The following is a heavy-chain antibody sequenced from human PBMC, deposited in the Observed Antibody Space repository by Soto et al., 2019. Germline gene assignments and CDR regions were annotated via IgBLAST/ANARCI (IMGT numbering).Heavy chain of an antibody. CDR1: GFTLTDSA. J-gene: IGHJ6*02. CDR3: AADSQQVGSGGYSSGYYHYYYGMDV. Sequence: SVKVSCKASGFTLTDSAVQWVRQARGQRLEWIGWIVVGSGITNYAQKFQERVTITWDLSTSTAYMELSSLRPEDTAVYYCAADSQQVGSGGYSSGYYHYYYGMDVWGQGTTVTVSS. D-gene: IGHD2-15*01. V-gene: IGHV1-58*01. CDR2: IVVGSGIT.